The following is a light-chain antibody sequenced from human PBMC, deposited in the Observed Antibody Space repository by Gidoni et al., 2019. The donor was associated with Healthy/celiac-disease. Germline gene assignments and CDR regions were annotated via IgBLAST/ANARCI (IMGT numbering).Light chain of an antibody. Sequence: EIVFTQSPGTLSLSPGERATLSCRASQSVRSSYLAWYQQKPGQAPRLLIYGASSRATGIPDRFSGSGSGTDFTLTISRLEPEDFAVYYCQQYGSSPRVTFGPGTKVDIK. V-gene: IGKV3-20*01. CDR2: GAS. J-gene: IGKJ3*01. CDR3: QQYGSSPRVT. CDR1: QSVRSSY.